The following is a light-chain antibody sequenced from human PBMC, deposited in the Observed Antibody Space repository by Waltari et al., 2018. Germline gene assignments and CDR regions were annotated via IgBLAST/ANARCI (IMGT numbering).Light chain of an antibody. CDR2: DVT. CDR1: NSDLGSYNL. J-gene: IGLJ2*01. Sequence: QSALTQPASVSGSPGQSITISCTGTNSDLGSYNLVSWYQQHPGRAPKLVIHDVTKRPSGISDRCSGSKSGNMASLTISGLQAEDEADYYCSSYASRTSFAIFGGGTKLTVL. CDR3: SSYASRTSFAI. V-gene: IGLV2-23*02.